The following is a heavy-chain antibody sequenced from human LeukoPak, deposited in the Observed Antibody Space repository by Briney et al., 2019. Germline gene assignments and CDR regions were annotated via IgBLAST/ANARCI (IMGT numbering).Heavy chain of an antibody. V-gene: IGHV3-23*01. CDR3: AKQLNRMVATPFDY. J-gene: IGHJ4*02. CDR2: ISGSGGST. D-gene: IGHD5-12*01. Sequence: GGSLRLSCAASGFTFSTYAMSWVRQVPGKGLEWVSGISGSGGSTYYADSVKGRFTISRDNSKNTLYLQMNSLRAEDTAVYYCAKQLNRMVATPFDYWGQGTLVTVSS. CDR1: GFTFSTYA.